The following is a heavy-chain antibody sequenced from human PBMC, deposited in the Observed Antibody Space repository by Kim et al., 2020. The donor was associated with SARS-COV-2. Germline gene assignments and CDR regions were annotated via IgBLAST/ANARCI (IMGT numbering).Heavy chain of an antibody. CDR1: GFTFSSYG. Sequence: GGSLRLSCAASGFTFSSYGMHWVRQAPGKGLEWVAVISYDGSNKYYADSVKGRFTISRDNSKNTLYLQMNSLRAEDTAVYYCARENSRPYYDSSGYYYYYGMDVWGQGTTVTVSS. J-gene: IGHJ6*02. D-gene: IGHD3-22*01. CDR3: ARENSRPYYDSSGYYYYYGMDV. CDR2: ISYDGSNK. V-gene: IGHV3-33*05.